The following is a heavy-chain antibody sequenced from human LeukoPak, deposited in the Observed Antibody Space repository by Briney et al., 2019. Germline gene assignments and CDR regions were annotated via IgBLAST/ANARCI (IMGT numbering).Heavy chain of an antibody. CDR1: GYTFTGHY. J-gene: IGHJ4*02. D-gene: IGHD6-13*01. V-gene: IGHV1-2*02. Sequence: ASVKVSCKASGYTFTGHYMHWLRQAPGQGLEWMGWINPNSGGTNYAQKFQGRVTMTRDTSISTAYMELSRLRSDDTAVYYCASGSSSWYYFDYWGQGTLVTVSS. CDR3: ASGSSSWYYFDY. CDR2: INPNSGGT.